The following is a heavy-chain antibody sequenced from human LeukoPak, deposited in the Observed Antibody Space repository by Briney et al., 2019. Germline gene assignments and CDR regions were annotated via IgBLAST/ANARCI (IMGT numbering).Heavy chain of an antibody. J-gene: IGHJ4*02. Sequence: PGGSLRLSCAASGFTFSSYSMNWVRQAPGKGLEWVSSISSSSSYIYYADSVKGRFTISRDNSKNTLYLQMNSLRAEDTAVYYCARGYYNYDLRGYFDCWGQGTLVTVSS. CDR1: GFTFSSYS. V-gene: IGHV3-21*04. D-gene: IGHD3-10*01. CDR2: ISSSSSYI. CDR3: ARGYYNYDLRGYFDC.